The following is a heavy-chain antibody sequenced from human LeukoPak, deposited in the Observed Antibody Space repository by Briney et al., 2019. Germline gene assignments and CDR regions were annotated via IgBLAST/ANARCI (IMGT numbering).Heavy chain of an antibody. J-gene: IGHJ4*02. CDR3: ARVSLTVTTYDY. Sequence: ASVKVSLKASGYTFTGYYMHWVRQAPGQGLEWMGWINPNSGGTNYAQKFQGRVTMTRDTSISTAYMELSRLRSDDTAVYYCARVSLTVTTYDYWGQGTLVTVSS. CDR2: INPNSGGT. V-gene: IGHV1-2*02. D-gene: IGHD4-17*01. CDR1: GYTFTGYY.